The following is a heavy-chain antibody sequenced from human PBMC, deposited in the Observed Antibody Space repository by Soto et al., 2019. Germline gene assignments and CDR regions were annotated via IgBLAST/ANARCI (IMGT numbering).Heavy chain of an antibody. CDR2: IYYSVST. Sequence: PXETLSLTCTVCGGCISRYDVSWIGQPPGKGLEWIGYIYYSVSTDYNPSLKSRVTISVDTSKNQFSLKLSSVTAADTAVYYCARVMGGSTKYWFDPWGQGTLVTVSS. J-gene: IGHJ5*02. V-gene: IGHV4-59*01. CDR1: GGCISRYD. CDR3: ARVMGGSTKYWFDP. D-gene: IGHD2-8*01.